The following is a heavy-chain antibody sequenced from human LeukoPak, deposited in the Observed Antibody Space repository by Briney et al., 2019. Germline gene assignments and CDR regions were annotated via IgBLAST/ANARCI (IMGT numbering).Heavy chain of an antibody. Sequence: ASVKVSCKASGYTFTSYYMHWVRQAPGQGLEWMGRIDPSGGSTTYAQKFQGRVTMTRDTSTSTVYMEMSSLRSEDTAVYYCAKCRVSSSGSADHWGQGTLVTVSS. V-gene: IGHV1-46*01. J-gene: IGHJ5*02. CDR2: IDPSGGST. CDR3: AKCRVSSSGSADH. D-gene: IGHD6-19*01. CDR1: GYTFTSYY.